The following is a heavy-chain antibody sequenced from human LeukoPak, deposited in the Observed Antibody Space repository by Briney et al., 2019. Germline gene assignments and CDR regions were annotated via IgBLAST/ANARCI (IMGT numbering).Heavy chain of an antibody. V-gene: IGHV4-34*01. J-gene: IGHJ5*02. D-gene: IGHD3-10*01. CDR1: GGSFSGYY. CDR3: ARSPTVLYYYGSGCYRFDP. CDR2: INHSGST. Sequence: PSETLSLTCAVYGGSFSGYYWSWIRQPPGKGLEWIGEINHSGSTNYNPSLKSRVTISVDTSKNQFSLKLSSVTAADTAVYYCARSPTVLYYYGSGCYRFDPWGQGTLVTVSS.